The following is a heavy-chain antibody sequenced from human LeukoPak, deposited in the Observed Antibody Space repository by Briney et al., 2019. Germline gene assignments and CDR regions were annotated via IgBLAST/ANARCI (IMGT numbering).Heavy chain of an antibody. Sequence: WGSLRLSCAASGFTFSSYEMNWVRQAPGKGLEWVSYISSSGSTIYYADSVKGRFTISRDNAKNSLYLQMNSLRAEDTAVYYCARGSERIRPAGAFDIWGQGTMVTVSS. D-gene: IGHD2-15*01. V-gene: IGHV3-48*03. CDR3: ARGSERIRPAGAFDI. J-gene: IGHJ3*02. CDR2: ISSSGSTI. CDR1: GFTFSSYE.